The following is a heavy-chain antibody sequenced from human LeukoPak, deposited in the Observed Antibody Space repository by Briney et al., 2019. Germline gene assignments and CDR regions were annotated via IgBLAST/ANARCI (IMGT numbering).Heavy chain of an antibody. CDR3: ARQLPYSSGWRPPNWFDP. V-gene: IGHV1-2*02. Sequence: ASVKVSCKASGYTFTGYYMHWVRQAPGQGLEWMGWINPNSGGTNYAQKFQGRVTMTRDTSISTAYMELSRLRSDDTAVYYCARQLPYSSGWRPPNWFDPWGQGTLVTVSS. CDR1: GYTFTGYY. J-gene: IGHJ5*02. CDR2: INPNSGGT. D-gene: IGHD6-19*01.